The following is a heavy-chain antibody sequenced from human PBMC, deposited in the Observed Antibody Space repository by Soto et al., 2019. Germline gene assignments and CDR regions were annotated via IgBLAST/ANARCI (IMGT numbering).Heavy chain of an antibody. J-gene: IGHJ4*02. D-gene: IGHD2-8*01. CDR2: IWYDGSNK. CDR3: ATWYCTNGVCYKFDY. Sequence: GGSLRLSCAASGFTFSSYGMHWVRQAPGKGLEWVAVIWYDGSNKYYADSVKGRFTISRDNSKNTLYLQMNSLRAEDTAVYYCATWYCTNGVCYKFDYWGQGTLVTVSS. CDR1: GFTFSSYG. V-gene: IGHV3-33*01.